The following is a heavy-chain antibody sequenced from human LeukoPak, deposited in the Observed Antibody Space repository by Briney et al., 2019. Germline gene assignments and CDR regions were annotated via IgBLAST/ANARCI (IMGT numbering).Heavy chain of an antibody. CDR2: IYTSGST. D-gene: IGHD3-10*01. Sequence: SETPSLTCTVSGGSISSYYWSWIRQPAGKGLEWIGRIYTSGSTNYNPSLKSRVTMSVDTSKNQFSLKLSSVTAADTAVYYCASGLITMVRGVTSGFDYWGQGTLVTVSS. CDR1: GGSISSYY. J-gene: IGHJ4*02. V-gene: IGHV4-4*07. CDR3: ASGLITMVRGVTSGFDY.